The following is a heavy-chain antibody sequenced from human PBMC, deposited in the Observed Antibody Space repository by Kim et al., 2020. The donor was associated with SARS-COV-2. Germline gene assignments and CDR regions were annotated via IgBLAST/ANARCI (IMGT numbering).Heavy chain of an antibody. CDR1: GYPFSSFA. V-gene: IGHV1-18*01. J-gene: IGHJ3*01. Sequence: ASVKVSCKTSGYPFSSFAITWVRQAPGQGLEWMGLISPFKSNGTHPQRFHGRLTMSTDISTSTAYMELRSLRSDYTAVHYWARIMFD. CDR2: ISPFKSNG. CDR3: ARIMFD.